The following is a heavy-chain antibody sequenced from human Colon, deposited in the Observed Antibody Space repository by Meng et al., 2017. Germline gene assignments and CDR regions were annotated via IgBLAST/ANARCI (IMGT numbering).Heavy chain of an antibody. CDR3: ARKRDGYNPFDD. CDR2: IYYSGST. CDR1: GYSVSSSNW. V-gene: IGHV4-28*01. D-gene: IGHD5-24*01. Sequence: VQLMESCQGLVKPSDTVSLTVACSGYSVSSSNWWVWIRQPPGKGLELIGYIYYSGSTDYNPSLKSRVTMSVDTSKNQFSLKLSSVTAVETDVYYCARKRDGYNPFDDWGQGTLVTVSS. J-gene: IGHJ4*02.